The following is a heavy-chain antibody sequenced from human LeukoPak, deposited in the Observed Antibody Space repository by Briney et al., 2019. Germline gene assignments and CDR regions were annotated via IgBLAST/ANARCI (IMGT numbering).Heavy chain of an antibody. Sequence: PGGSLRLSCAASGFTFSSYSMNWVRQAPGKGLEWVSSISSSSSYVYYADSVKGRFTISRDNAKNSLYLQMNSLRAEDTAVYYCARGDCCSSTSCYGPSDYWGQGTLVTVSS. CDR3: ARGDCCSSTSCYGPSDY. J-gene: IGHJ4*02. D-gene: IGHD2-2*01. CDR2: ISSSSSYV. CDR1: GFTFSSYS. V-gene: IGHV3-21*01.